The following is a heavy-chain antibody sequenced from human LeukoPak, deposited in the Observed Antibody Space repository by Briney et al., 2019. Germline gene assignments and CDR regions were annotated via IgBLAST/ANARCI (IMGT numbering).Heavy chain of an antibody. CDR2: TYTNGNT. D-gene: IGHD6-13*01. CDR3: ARLYSSRRGEGFGP. Sequence: PSETLSLTCTVSGGSISSYYWGWIRQPAGEGLEWIGHTYTNGNTNYNPSLKSRVTMSVDTSENQFSLNVNSVTAADTAVYYCARLYSSRRGEGFGPWGQGTLVTVSS. CDR1: GGSISSYY. V-gene: IGHV4-4*07. J-gene: IGHJ5*02.